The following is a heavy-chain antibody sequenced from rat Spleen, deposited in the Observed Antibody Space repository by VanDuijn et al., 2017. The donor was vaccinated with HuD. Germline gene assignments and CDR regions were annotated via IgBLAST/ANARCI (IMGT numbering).Heavy chain of an antibody. J-gene: IGHJ2*01. V-gene: IGHV2S63*01. D-gene: IGHD1-2*01. CDR3: TRSSYIYFDY. CDR1: GFSLTAYS. CDR2: MWTGGGT. Sequence: EVQLKESGPGLVQPSQTLSLTCTVSGFSLTAYSVHWVRQPPGKGLEWMGVMWTGGGTTYNSALKSRLSISRDTSKSQVFLKMNSLQTEDTAIYYCTRSSYIYFDYWGQGVMVTVSS.